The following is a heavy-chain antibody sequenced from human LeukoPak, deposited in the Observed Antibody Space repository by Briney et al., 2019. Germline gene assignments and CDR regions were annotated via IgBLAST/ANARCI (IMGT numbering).Heavy chain of an antibody. J-gene: IGHJ3*02. D-gene: IGHD3-22*01. CDR2: IKQDGSEK. Sequence: GGSLRLSCAASGFTFSNYWMSWVRQAPGKGLEWVANIKQDGSEKYYVDSVKGRFTISRDNAKNSLYLQMNSLRAEDTAVYYCAREGYYDSGGAFDIWGQGTMVTVSS. CDR3: AREGYYDSGGAFDI. CDR1: GFTFSNYW. V-gene: IGHV3-7*01.